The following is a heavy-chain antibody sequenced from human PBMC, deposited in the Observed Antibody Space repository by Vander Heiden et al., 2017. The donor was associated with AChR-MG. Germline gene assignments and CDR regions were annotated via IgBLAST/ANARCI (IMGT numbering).Heavy chain of an antibody. Sequence: QVQLVESGGGVVQPGRSLRLSCAASGFTFSNYGMHWVRHAPGKGLEWVAFIWSDGSDKNSADSVKGRFTISRDNSKNKVYLQMNSLRAEDTAVYYCARDSDDSSMALSSDFDFWGQGTLGTVSS. J-gene: IGHJ4*02. CDR2: IWSDGSDK. D-gene: IGHD3-16*01. V-gene: IGHV3-33*01. CDR1: GFTFSNYG. CDR3: ARDSDDSSMALSSDFDF.